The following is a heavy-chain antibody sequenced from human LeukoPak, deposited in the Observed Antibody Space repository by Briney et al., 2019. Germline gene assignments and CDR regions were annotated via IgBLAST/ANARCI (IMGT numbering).Heavy chain of an antibody. V-gene: IGHV4-59*08. Sequence: SETLSLTCTVSGGSISSYYWSWIRQPPGKGLEWIGYIYYSGSTNYNPSLKSRVTISVDTSKNQFSLKLSSVTAADTAVYYCARGTPYYDFCSGYHSIDYWGQGTLVTVSS. CDR2: IYYSGST. D-gene: IGHD3-3*01. J-gene: IGHJ4*02. CDR3: ARGTPYYDFCSGYHSIDY. CDR1: GGSISSYY.